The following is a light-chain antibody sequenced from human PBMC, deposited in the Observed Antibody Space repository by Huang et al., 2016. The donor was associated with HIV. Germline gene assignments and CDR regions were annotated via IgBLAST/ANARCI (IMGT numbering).Light chain of an antibody. CDR3: QQYDKWPPGLT. CDR1: QNVRNN. V-gene: IGKV3D-15*01. Sequence: EIMMTQSPATLSVSPGGRAPLSCRASQNVRNNLAWYQQKTGQAPRLLIYETSTRASGIPARFSGSGSATDFTLTISGLQSEDCAIYYCQQYDKWPPGLTFGGGTKVEI. J-gene: IGKJ4*01. CDR2: ETS.